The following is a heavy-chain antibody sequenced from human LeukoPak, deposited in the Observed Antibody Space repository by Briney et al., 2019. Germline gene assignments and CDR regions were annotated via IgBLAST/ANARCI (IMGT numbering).Heavy chain of an antibody. CDR3: ARDPTYGSGSYLYYFDY. D-gene: IGHD3-10*01. V-gene: IGHV3-30-3*01. Sequence: GGSLRLSCAASGFTLSSYAMHWVHQAPGKGLEWVAVISYDGSNKYYADSVKGRFTISRDTSKNALYLQMNSLRADDTAVYYCARDPTYGSGSYLYYFDYWGQGTLVTVSS. J-gene: IGHJ4*02. CDR1: GFTLSSYA. CDR2: ISYDGSNK.